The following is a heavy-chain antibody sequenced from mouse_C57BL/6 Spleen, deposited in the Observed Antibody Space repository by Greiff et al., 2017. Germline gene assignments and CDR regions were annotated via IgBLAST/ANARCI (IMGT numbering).Heavy chain of an antibody. CDR2: IYSSDSET. CDR1: GYTFTSYW. V-gene: IGHV1-61*01. Sequence: VQLQQPGAELVRPGSSVKLSCKASGYTFTSYWMDWVKQRPGQGLEWIGNIYSSDSETHYNQQFKDKATLTVDKSSSTAYMQLCSLTSEDSAVYYCASRDDGYWYFDVWGTGTTVTVSS. D-gene: IGHD2-3*01. CDR3: ASRDDGYWYFDV. J-gene: IGHJ1*03.